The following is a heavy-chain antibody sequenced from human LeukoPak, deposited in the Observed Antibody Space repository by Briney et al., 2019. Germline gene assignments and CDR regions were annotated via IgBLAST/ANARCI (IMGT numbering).Heavy chain of an antibody. CDR2: IYYSGST. Sequence: SETLSLTCTASGGSISSYYWSWIRQPPGKGLEWIGYIYYSGSTNYNPSLKSRVTISVDTSKNQFSLKLSSVTAADTAVYYCARVLYSYAKTYYFDYWGQGTLVTVSS. D-gene: IGHD5-18*01. V-gene: IGHV4-59*01. J-gene: IGHJ4*02. CDR3: ARVLYSYAKTYYFDY. CDR1: GGSISSYY.